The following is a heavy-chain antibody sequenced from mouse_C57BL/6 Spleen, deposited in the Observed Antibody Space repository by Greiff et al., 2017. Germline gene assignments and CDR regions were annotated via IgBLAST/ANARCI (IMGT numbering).Heavy chain of an antibody. CDR2: IYPRSGNT. CDR1: GYTFTSYG. CDR3: ARTGGTETY. D-gene: IGHD3-3*01. V-gene: IGHV1-81*01. Sequence: VKLVESGAELARPGASVKLSCKASGYTFTSYGISWVKQRTGQGLEWIGEIYPRSGNTYYNEKFKGKATLTADKSSSTAYMELRSLTSEDSAVYFCARTGGTETYWGQGTLVTVSA. J-gene: IGHJ3*01.